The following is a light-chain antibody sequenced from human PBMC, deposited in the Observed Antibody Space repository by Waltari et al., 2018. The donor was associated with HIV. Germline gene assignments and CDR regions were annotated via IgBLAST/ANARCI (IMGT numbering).Light chain of an antibody. CDR2: RDS. CDR1: NIGHKN. J-gene: IGLJ3*02. CDR3: QVWVTINAAV. V-gene: IGLV3-9*01. Sequence: SFDLTQPLSVAVAPGPTASITCELNNIGHKNVPWYQQKAGQAPALVLYRDSERPSGIPERFSGSNSGTTATLTISSVQGGDEADYYCQVWVTINAAVFGGGTKLTVL.